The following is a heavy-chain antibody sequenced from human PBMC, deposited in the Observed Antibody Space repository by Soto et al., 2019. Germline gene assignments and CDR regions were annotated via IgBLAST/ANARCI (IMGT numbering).Heavy chain of an antibody. D-gene: IGHD1-7*01. CDR1: GGSISSYY. J-gene: IGHJ6*02. Sequence: KTSETLSLTCTVSGGSISSYYWSWIRQPPGKGLEWIGYIYYSGSTNYNPSLKSRVTISVDTSKNQFSLKLSSVTAADTAVYYCARDNAGPRGRITGTTSSGMDVWGQGTTVTVLL. CDR2: IYYSGST. CDR3: ARDNAGPRGRITGTTSSGMDV. V-gene: IGHV4-59*01.